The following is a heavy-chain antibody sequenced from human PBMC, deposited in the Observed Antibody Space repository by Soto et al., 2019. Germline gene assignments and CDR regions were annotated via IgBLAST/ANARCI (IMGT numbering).Heavy chain of an antibody. V-gene: IGHV3-23*01. CDR2: VSGSGSHT. D-gene: IGHD2-15*01. Sequence: PGGSLRLSCAASGFAFSGDASNWVRQAPGKGLEWVSGVSGSGSHTYYADSMKGRFTISRDNSKNTLYLQMNSLRAEDTAVYYCAKVVVAAYDAFDIWGHGTLVTVSS. CDR3: AKVVVAAYDAFDI. CDR1: GFAFSGDA. J-gene: IGHJ3*02.